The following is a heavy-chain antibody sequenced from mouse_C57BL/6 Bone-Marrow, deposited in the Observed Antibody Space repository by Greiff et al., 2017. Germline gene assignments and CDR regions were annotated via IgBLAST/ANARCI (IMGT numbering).Heavy chain of an antibody. V-gene: IGHV1-69*01. D-gene: IGHD2-5*01. CDR1: GYTFTSYW. J-gene: IGHJ4*01. CDR2: IDPSDSYT. Sequence: QVQLQQPGAELVMPGASVKLSCKASGYTFTSYWMHWVKQRPGQGLEWIGEIDPSDSYTNYNQKFKGKSTLTVDKSSSTAYMQLSSLAYEDSAVYYCARTAYYSNYDAMDYGGQGTSVTVSA. CDR3: ARTAYYSNYDAMDY.